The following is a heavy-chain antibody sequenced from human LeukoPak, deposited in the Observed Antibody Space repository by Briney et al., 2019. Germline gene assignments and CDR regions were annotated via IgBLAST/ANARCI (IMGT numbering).Heavy chain of an antibody. V-gene: IGHV6-1*01. CDR2: TYYRSKWYN. J-gene: IGHJ6*03. Sequence: SQTLSLTCAISGDSVSSNSAAWNWIRQSPSRGLEWLGRTYYRSKWYNDYAVSVKSRITINPDTSKNQFSLQLNSVTPEDTAVYYCARERELVAAAAYYYYYYMDVWGKGTTVTISS. CDR1: GDSVSSNSAA. D-gene: IGHD6-13*01. CDR3: ARERELVAAAAYYYYYYMDV.